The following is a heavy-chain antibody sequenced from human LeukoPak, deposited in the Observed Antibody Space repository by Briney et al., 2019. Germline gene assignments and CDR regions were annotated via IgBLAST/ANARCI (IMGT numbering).Heavy chain of an antibody. CDR2: VFYSGST. CDR3: ERVRYGSGSYYFDN. CDR1: VGSVSNASYY. Sequence: SESLSLTCTVSVGSVSNASYYWSWIRQPPGKGLDWIGYVFYSGSTNYSPSLKSRVTVSVDTSKNQFSLILTSVTAADTAVYYCERVRYGSGSYYFDNWGQGTLVTVSS. J-gene: IGHJ4*02. V-gene: IGHV4-61*01. D-gene: IGHD3-10*01.